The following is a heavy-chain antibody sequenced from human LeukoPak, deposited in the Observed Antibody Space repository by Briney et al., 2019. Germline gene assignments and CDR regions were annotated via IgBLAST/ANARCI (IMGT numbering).Heavy chain of an antibody. CDR2: ISPDGKYI. CDR1: GFPFRSTV. CDR3: ARVGGSSWYYFDY. Sequence: GGSLRLSFAASGFPFRSTVMTWVRPAPGKGLEWVSTISPDGKYIYYSNSLRGRFTMSRDNAKNSLYLQMNSLRAEDTAVYYCARVGGSSWYYFDYWDQGTVVTVSS. D-gene: IGHD6-13*01. J-gene: IGHJ4*02. V-gene: IGHV3-21*01.